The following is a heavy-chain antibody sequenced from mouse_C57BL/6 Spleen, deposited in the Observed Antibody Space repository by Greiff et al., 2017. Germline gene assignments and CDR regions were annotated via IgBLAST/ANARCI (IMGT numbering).Heavy chain of an antibody. D-gene: IGHD2-10*02. CDR3: AYGNYDNYARDY. J-gene: IGHJ4*01. V-gene: IGHV14-3*01. Sequence: EVQLQQSVAELVRPGASVKLSCTASGFNIKNTYMHWVKQRPEQGLEWIGRIDPANGNTTSAPKFQGKDTITADPSSNTAYLQLSSLTSEDTAIYYWAYGNYDNYARDYWGEGNAGNVYS. CDR1: GFNIKNTY. CDR2: IDPANGNT.